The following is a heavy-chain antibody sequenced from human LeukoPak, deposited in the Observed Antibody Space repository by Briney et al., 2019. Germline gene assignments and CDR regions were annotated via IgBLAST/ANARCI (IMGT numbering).Heavy chain of an antibody. Sequence: SETLSLTCTVSGAPIRTYYWDWIRQAPGKGLEWIGCISDSGTTYCNPSLKSRVTISLDTSKNHFSLKLTSVTAADTAVYFCTKGYYEPFDYWGQGMMVTVSS. V-gene: IGHV4-59*01. CDR1: GAPIRTYY. J-gene: IGHJ4*02. D-gene: IGHD3-22*01. CDR3: TKGYYEPFDY. CDR2: ISDSGTT.